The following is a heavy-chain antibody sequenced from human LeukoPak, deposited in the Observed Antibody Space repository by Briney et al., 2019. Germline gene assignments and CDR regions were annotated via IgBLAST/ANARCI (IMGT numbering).Heavy chain of an antibody. J-gene: IGHJ4*02. V-gene: IGHV3-9*01. CDR1: GFTFDDYA. CDR3: AKTEGFFGGYYDH. Sequence: PGGSLRLSCAASGFTFDDYAMHWVRQAPGKGLEWVSGISWNSGSIEYAGSVKGRFTISRDNAKNSLYLQMNSLRPEDTAFYYCAKTEGFFGGYYDHWGQGTLVTVSS. CDR2: ISWNSGSI. D-gene: IGHD4-23*01.